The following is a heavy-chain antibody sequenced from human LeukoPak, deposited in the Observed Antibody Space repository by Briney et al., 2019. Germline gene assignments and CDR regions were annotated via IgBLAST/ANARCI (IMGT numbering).Heavy chain of an antibody. D-gene: IGHD3-10*01. J-gene: IGHJ4*02. Sequence: ASVKVSCKTSGYTFSRYGFSWVRQAPGQGLEWIGWIGVFNGNRNYAKSVQGRITLTADTSTNTTYMELRSLTSDDTAVYFCGRDGDWHVQFWGQGTLITVSS. V-gene: IGHV1-18*01. CDR3: GRDGDWHVQF. CDR2: IGVFNGNR. CDR1: GYTFSRYG.